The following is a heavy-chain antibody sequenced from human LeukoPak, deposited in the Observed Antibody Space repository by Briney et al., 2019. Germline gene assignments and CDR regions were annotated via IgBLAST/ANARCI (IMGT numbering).Heavy chain of an antibody. V-gene: IGHV3-73*01. CDR1: GFTFSGSA. CDR2: IRSKANSYAT. CDR3: ARHSYGYRLADY. Sequence: GGSLRLSCAASGFTFSGSAMHWVRQASGKGLEWVGRIRSKANSYATAYAASVKGRFTISRDDSKNTAYLQMNSLRAEDTAVYYCARHSYGYRLADYWGQGTLVTVSS. D-gene: IGHD5-18*01. J-gene: IGHJ4*02.